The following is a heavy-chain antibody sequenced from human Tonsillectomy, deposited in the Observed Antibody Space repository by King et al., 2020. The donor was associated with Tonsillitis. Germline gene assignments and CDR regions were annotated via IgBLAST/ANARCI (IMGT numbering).Heavy chain of an antibody. CDR1: GFTFSSYS. V-gene: IGHV3-48*02. D-gene: IGHD6-19*01. Sequence: VQLVESGGGLVQPGGSLRLSCSASGFTFSSYSMNWVRQTPGKGLEWVSYISSSSSTIYYGDSVKGRFTISRDNAKNSLYVEMKSLRDEDTAVYFCAGVGEPSGWAGNFYGLDVWGQGTTVIVSS. J-gene: IGHJ6*02. CDR3: AGVGEPSGWAGNFYGLDV. CDR2: ISSSSSTI.